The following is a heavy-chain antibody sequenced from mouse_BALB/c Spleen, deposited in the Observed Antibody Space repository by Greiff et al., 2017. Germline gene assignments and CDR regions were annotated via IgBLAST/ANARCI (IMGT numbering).Heavy chain of an antibody. Sequence: VQLQQSGAELVRPGTSVKVSCKASGYAFTNYLIEWVKQRPGQGLEWIGVINPGSGGTNYNEKFKGKATLTADKSSSTAYMQLSSLTSDDSAVYFCARSDYGNAWFAYWGQGTLVTVSA. CDR1: GYAFTNYL. CDR2: INPGSGGT. D-gene: IGHD2-1*01. J-gene: IGHJ3*01. CDR3: ARSDYGNAWFAY. V-gene: IGHV1-54*01.